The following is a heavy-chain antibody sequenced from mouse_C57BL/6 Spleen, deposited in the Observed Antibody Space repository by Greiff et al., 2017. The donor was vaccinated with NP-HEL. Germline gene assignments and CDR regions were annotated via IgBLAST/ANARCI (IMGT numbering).Heavy chain of an antibody. CDR2: IHPNSGSN. CDR1: GYTFTSYW. V-gene: IGHV1-64*01. D-gene: IGHD3-2*02. J-gene: IGHJ3*01. Sequence: VQLQQPGAELVKPGASVSLSCKVSGYTFTSYWMHWVKQRPGQGLEWIGMIHPNSGSNNYTEKFKSKATLTVDKSSSTAYMQLSSLTSEDSAVYYCARPAQATWFAYWGQGTLVTVSA. CDR3: ARPAQATWFAY.